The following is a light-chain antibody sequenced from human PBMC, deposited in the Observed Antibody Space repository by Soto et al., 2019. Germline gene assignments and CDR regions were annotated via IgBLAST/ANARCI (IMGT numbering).Light chain of an antibody. CDR2: GNR. CDR3: CSHAGSFTLV. Sequence: QSVLTQPPSVSGAPGQRVTLSCTGNSSNLGAGYDVHWYQQLPGAAPKLVIFGNRNRPSGVPDRFSGSKSGNTASLTISGLQAEDEADYYCCSHAGSFTLVFGGGTKLTVL. CDR1: SSNLGAGYD. J-gene: IGLJ2*01. V-gene: IGLV1-40*01.